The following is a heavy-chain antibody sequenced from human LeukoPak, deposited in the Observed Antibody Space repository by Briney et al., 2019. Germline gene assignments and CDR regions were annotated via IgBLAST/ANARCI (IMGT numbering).Heavy chain of an antibody. D-gene: IGHD5-18*01. Sequence: SETLSLTCTVSGGSISSYYWSWIRQPPGKGLEWIGYIYYSGSTNYNPSLKSRVTISVNTSKNQFSLNLSSVTAADTAVYYCARSGYSYALKNYFDYWGQGTLVTVSS. CDR3: ARSGYSYALKNYFDY. J-gene: IGHJ4*02. CDR1: GGSISSYY. V-gene: IGHV4-59*01. CDR2: IYYSGST.